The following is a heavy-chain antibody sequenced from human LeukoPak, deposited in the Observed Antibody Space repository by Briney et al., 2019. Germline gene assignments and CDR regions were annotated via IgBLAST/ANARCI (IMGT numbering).Heavy chain of an antibody. CDR2: INHSGST. V-gene: IGHV4-34*01. CDR1: GGSFSGYY. D-gene: IGHD3-3*01. Sequence: KTSETLSLTCAVYGGSFSGYYWSWIRQPPGKGLEWIGEINHSGSTNYNPSLKSRVTISVDTSKNQFSLKLSSVTAADTAVYYCARNFSRITTFGVVITNYFDYWGQGTLVTVSS. J-gene: IGHJ4*02. CDR3: ARNFSRITTFGVVITNYFDY.